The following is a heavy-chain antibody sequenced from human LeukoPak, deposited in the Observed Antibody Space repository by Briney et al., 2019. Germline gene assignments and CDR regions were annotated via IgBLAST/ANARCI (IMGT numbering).Heavy chain of an antibody. D-gene: IGHD6-19*01. Sequence: SVSVSFTASGVTFTIYAISWVPQAPGQGLEWMGRIIPILGIANYAQKFQGRVTITADKSTSTAYMELSSLRSEDTAVYYCARELLFSAPSSHYGMDVWGQGTPVTVSS. V-gene: IGHV1-69*04. CDR1: GVTFTIYA. CDR2: IIPILGIA. CDR3: ARELLFSAPSSHYGMDV. J-gene: IGHJ6*02.